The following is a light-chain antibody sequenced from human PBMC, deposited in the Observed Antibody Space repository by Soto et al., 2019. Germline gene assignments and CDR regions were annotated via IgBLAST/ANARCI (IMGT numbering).Light chain of an antibody. CDR2: DAS. J-gene: IGKJ1*01. V-gene: IGKV1-5*01. Sequence: DIQMTQSPSTLSASVGDRDTITCRASQSISSWLAWYQQKPGKAPKLLIYDASSLESGVPSRFSGSGSGTDFTLTISSLQPEDFAVYYCQQCNNWPRTVGQGTKVDIK. CDR3: QQCNNWPRT. CDR1: QSISSW.